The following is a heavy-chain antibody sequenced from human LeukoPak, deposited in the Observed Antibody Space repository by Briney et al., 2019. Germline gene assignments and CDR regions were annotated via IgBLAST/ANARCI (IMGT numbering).Heavy chain of an antibody. J-gene: IGHJ4*02. CDR2: IKTKTDGGTT. CDR3: TTEANYDSSGYLN. V-gene: IGHV3-15*01. D-gene: IGHD3-22*01. CDR1: GITFSSYA. Sequence: TGGSLRLSCEASGITFSSYAMSWVRQAPGKGLEWVGHIKTKTDGGTTDYAAPVKGRFTISRDDSNNTLYLHMSSLKTEDTAVYHCTTEANYDSSGYLNWGQGTLVTVSS.